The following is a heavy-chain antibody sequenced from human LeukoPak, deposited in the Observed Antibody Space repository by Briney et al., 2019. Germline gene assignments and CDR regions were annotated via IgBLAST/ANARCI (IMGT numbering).Heavy chain of an antibody. CDR2: IYYSGST. CDR3: ARRYCSSTSCYYFDY. V-gene: IGHV4-59*08. J-gene: IGHJ4*02. Sequence: SETLSLTCTVSGGSISSYYWSWIRQPPGKGLEWIGYIYYSGSTNYNPSLKCRVTISVDTSKNQFSLKLSSVTAADTAVYYCARRYCSSTSCYYFDYWGQGTLVTVSS. D-gene: IGHD2-2*01. CDR1: GGSISSYY.